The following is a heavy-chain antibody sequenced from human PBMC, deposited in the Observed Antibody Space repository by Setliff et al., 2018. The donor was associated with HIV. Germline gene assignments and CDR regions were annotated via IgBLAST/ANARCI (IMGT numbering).Heavy chain of an antibody. CDR2: FTPSGTT. D-gene: IGHD1-26*01. CDR3: ARGFGASYLFSGYMDV. V-gene: IGHV4-34*01. Sequence: PSETLSLTCAVYGDSFSGFCWNWIRQPPGKGLEWIGEFTPSGTTNYNPSLKSRVTISVDKSKKQFSLRLTSVTAADTAVYFCARGFGASYLFSGYMDVWGKGTTVTVSS. J-gene: IGHJ6*03. CDR1: GDSFSGFC.